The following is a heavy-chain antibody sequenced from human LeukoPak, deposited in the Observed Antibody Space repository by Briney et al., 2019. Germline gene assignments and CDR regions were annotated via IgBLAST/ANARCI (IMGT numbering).Heavy chain of an antibody. CDR2: ISSSGSTI. J-gene: IGHJ6*04. CDR3: AELGITMIGGV. CDR1: GFTVRRKY. V-gene: IGHV3-48*03. D-gene: IGHD3-10*02. Sequence: GGSLRLSCAASGFTVRRKYMSWVRQAPGKGLEWVSYISSSGSTIYYADSVKGRFTISRDNAKNSLYLQMNSLRAEDTAVYYCAELGITMIGGVWGKGTTVTISS.